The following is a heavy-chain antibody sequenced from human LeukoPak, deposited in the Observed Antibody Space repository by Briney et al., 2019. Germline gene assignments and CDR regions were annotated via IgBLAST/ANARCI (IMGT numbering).Heavy chain of an antibody. CDR2: MNPNSGNT. CDR1: GYTFTSYD. Sequence: ASVKVSYKASGYTFTSYDINWVRQATGQGLEWMGWMNPNSGNTGYAQKFQGRVTMTRNTSISTAYMELSSLRSEDTAVCYCARGSSSSSVNGHYYYYMDVWGKGTTVTVSS. V-gene: IGHV1-8*01. J-gene: IGHJ6*03. D-gene: IGHD6-6*01. CDR3: ARGSSSSSVNGHYYYYMDV.